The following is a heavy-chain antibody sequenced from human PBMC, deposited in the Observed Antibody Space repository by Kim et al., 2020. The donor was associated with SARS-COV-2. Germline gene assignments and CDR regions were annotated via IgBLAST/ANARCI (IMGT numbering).Heavy chain of an antibody. CDR1: GFTFSSYG. J-gene: IGHJ3*02. CDR3: ARSAGYYDSSGYYPNDAFDM. Sequence: GGSLRLSCAASGFTFSSYGMHWVRQAPGKGLEWVAVIWYDGSNKYYADSVKGRFTISRDNSKNTLYLQMNSLRAEDTAVCYCARSAGYYDSSGYYPNDAFDMWGQGTMVTVSS. V-gene: IGHV3-33*01. CDR2: IWYDGSNK. D-gene: IGHD3-22*01.